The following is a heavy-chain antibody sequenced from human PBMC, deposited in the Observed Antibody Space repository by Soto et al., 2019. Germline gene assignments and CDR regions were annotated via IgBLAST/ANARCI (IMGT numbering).Heavy chain of an antibody. CDR2: IYYRSKWFH. D-gene: IGHD2-15*01. Sequence: QVQLQQSGPGLVKPSQTLSLTCVISGDSVSSNGACWNWIRQSPSRGLQWLGRIYYRSKWFHDYASSVESRMAINPDTSRNQFSLQLNYVTPEDTAVYYCARVHCSAGTCLGGLDFWGQGTTVTVSS. CDR1: GDSVSSNGAC. J-gene: IGHJ6*02. CDR3: ARVHCSAGTCLGGLDF. V-gene: IGHV6-1*01.